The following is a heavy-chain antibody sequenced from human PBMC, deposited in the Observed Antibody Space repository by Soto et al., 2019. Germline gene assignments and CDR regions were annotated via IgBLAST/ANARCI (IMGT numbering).Heavy chain of an antibody. D-gene: IGHD3-3*01. CDR1: GYTFTSYG. Sequence: GAAVKVSCKASGYTFTSYGISWVRQAPGQGLEWMGWISAYNGNTNYAQKLQGRVTMTTDTSTSTAYMELRSLRSDDTAVYYCARDSIGTIFGVVPYGMDVCGQATTVTVS. CDR3: ARDSIGTIFGVVPYGMDV. J-gene: IGHJ6*02. V-gene: IGHV1-18*01. CDR2: ISAYNGNT.